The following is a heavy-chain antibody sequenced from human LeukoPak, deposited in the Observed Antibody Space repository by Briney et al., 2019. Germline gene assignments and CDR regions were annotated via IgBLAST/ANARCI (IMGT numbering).Heavy chain of an antibody. D-gene: IGHD5-18*01. CDR3: ARDAVDTANAI. J-gene: IGHJ6*02. CDR2: INSDGSIT. Sequence: GGSLRLSCAASGFTFTTYWMHWVRQAPGKGLVWVSHINSDGSITSYADSVKGRFTISRDNAKNTLYLQMNSLRAEDTAVYYCARDAVDTANAIWGQGTTVTVSS. CDR1: GFTFTTYW. V-gene: IGHV3-74*01.